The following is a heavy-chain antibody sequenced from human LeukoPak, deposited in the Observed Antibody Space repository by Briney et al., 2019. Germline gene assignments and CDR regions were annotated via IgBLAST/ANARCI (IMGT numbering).Heavy chain of an antibody. CDR1: GYTFTSYG. CDR2: IRAYNGNT. Sequence: ASVKVSCKASGYTFTSYGISWVRQAPGQGLEWMGWIRAYNGNTNYAQKLQGRVTMTTDTSTSTAYMELRSLRSDDTAVYYCARVVVVAATNWFDPWGQGTLVTVSS. CDR3: ARVVVVAATNWFDP. D-gene: IGHD2-15*01. V-gene: IGHV1-18*01. J-gene: IGHJ5*02.